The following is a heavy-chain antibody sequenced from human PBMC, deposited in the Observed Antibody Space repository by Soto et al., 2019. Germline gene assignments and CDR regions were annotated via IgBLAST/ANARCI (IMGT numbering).Heavy chain of an antibody. CDR3: ARAQTICGIITVFDY. V-gene: IGHV4-31*03. J-gene: IGHJ4*02. CDR1: GDSINSGGYY. Sequence: TLSLTCTVSGDSINSGGYYWSWIRQHPGKGLEWIGYIYYSGSTYYNPSLKSRVTISIDTSKNQFSLKLSSVTAADTAVYYCARAQTICGIITVFDYWGQGTLVTVSS. D-gene: IGHD3-3*01. CDR2: IYYSGST.